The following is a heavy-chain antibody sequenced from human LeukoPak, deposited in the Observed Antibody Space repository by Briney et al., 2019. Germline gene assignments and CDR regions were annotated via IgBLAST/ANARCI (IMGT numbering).Heavy chain of an antibody. V-gene: IGHV1-18*01. CDR2: ISAYNGNT. CDR1: GYTFTNYG. D-gene: IGHD3-3*01. Sequence: ASVKVSCKASGYTFTNYGISWVRQAPGQGLEWMGWISAYNGNTNYAQKLQGRVTMTTDTSTSTAYMELRSLRSDDTAVYYCARDHAVQSGGFLEWLLPDDYYGMDVWGQGTTVTVSS. CDR3: ARDHAVQSGGFLEWLLPDDYYGMDV. J-gene: IGHJ6*02.